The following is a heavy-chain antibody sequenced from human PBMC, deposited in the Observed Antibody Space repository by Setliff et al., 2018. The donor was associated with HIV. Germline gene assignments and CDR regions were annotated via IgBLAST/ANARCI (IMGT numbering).Heavy chain of an antibody. CDR2: MNPNSGNT. Sequence: GASVKVSCKASGYTFTSYDINWVRQATGQGLEWMGWMNPNSGNTGYAQKFQSRVTMTRNTSISTAYMELSSLRSEDTAVYYCARGLAVAGKSYYSYYYMDVWGKGTTVTVSS. CDR1: GYTFTSYD. V-gene: IGHV1-8*01. J-gene: IGHJ6*03. CDR3: ARGLAVAGKSYYSYYYMDV. D-gene: IGHD6-19*01.